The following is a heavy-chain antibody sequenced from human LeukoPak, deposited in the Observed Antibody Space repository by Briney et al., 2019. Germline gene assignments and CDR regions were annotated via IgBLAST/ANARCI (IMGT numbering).Heavy chain of an antibody. CDR1: GFTFDDYA. V-gene: IGHV3-9*01. CDR3: ARNRNLGGGTWFYFDY. CDR2: ISWNSDTL. D-gene: IGHD1-1*01. J-gene: IGHJ4*02. Sequence: PGGSLRLSCATSGFTFDDYAMHWVRQAPGKGLEWVARISWNSDTLAYADSVLGRFTISRDNARNSLFLQMDSLKTEDTAVYFCARNRNLGGGTWFYFDYWGPGTLVTVSS.